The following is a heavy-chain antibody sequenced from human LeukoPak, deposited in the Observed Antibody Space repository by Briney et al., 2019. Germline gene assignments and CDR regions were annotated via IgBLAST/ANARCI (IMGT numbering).Heavy chain of an antibody. CDR2: ISGSGGST. J-gene: IGHJ4*02. CDR1: GFSFSNYG. V-gene: IGHV3-23*01. CDR3: ARQVGPDY. Sequence: GGSLRLSCAASGFSFSNYGMTWVRQAPGKALEWVSAISGSGGSTYYADSVEGRFTISRDNSKNTLYLQMNSLRAEDTAVYYCARQVGPDYWGQGTLVTVSS. D-gene: IGHD1-26*01.